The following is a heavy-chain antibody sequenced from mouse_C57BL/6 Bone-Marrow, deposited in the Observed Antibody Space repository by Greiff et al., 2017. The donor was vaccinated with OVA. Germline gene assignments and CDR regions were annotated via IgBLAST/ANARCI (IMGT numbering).Heavy chain of an antibody. D-gene: IGHD2-1*01. CDR2: ISSGGDYI. CDR1: GFTFSSYA. Sequence: EVKLMESGEGLVKPGGSLKLSCAASGFTFSSYAMSWVRQTPEKRLEWVAYISSGGDYIYYTDTVKGRFTISRDNARNTLYLQMSSLKSEDTAMYYCTRLLDAMDYWGQGTSVTVSS. V-gene: IGHV5-9-1*02. J-gene: IGHJ4*01. CDR3: TRLLDAMDY.